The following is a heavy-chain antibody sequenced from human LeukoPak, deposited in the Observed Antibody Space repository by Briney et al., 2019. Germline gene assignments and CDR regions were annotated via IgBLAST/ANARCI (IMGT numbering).Heavy chain of an antibody. D-gene: IGHD7-27*01. V-gene: IGHV3-23*01. CDR3: ARLAGDHFDY. Sequence: PGGSLRLSCAASGFTFTSYAMSWVRQAPGKGLEWASAITGSGGTTYYADFVKGRFTISRDNSKNTLYLQMNGLRVEDTAVYYCARLAGDHFDYWGQGTLVTVSS. J-gene: IGHJ4*02. CDR1: GFTFTSYA. CDR2: ITGSGGTT.